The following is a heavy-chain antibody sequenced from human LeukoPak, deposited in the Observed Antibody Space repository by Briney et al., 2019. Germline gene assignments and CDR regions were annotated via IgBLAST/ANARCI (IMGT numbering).Heavy chain of an antibody. Sequence: SETLSLTCTVSGGSISSGGYYWSWIRQHPGKGLEWIGYIYYSGSTYYNPSLKSRVTISVDTSKNQFSLKLSSVTAADTAVYYCARGYYDFWSGTPEGYGMDVWGQGTTVTVSS. V-gene: IGHV4-30-4*08. CDR2: IYYSGST. CDR3: ARGYYDFWSGTPEGYGMDV. J-gene: IGHJ6*02. CDR1: GGSISSGGYY. D-gene: IGHD3-3*01.